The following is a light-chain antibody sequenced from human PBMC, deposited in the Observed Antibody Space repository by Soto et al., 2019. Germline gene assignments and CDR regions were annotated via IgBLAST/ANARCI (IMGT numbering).Light chain of an antibody. CDR1: SSNIGNNY. CDR3: GTWDSSLSAYV. J-gene: IGLJ1*01. V-gene: IGLV1-51*01. CDR2: DNN. Sequence: QSMLTQPPLVSAAPGQKVTISCSGSSSNIGNNYVSWYQQLPGTAPKLLIYDNNKRPSGIPDRFSGSKSGTSATLGITGLQTGDEADYYCGTWDSSLSAYVFGTGTKLTVL.